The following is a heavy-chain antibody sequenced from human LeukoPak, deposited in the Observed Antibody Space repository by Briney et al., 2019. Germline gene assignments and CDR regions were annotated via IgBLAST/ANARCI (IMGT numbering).Heavy chain of an antibody. D-gene: IGHD3-16*02. CDR2: IKQDGSEK. Sequence: GGSLRLSCAASGFTFSSYWMSWVRQAPGKGLEWVANIKQDGSEKYYVDSVKGRFTISRDNAKNSLYLQMNSLRAEDTAVYYCARRAYVWGSYRHYYFDYWGQGTLVTVSS. J-gene: IGHJ4*02. CDR1: GFTFSSYW. CDR3: ARRAYVWGSYRHYYFDY. V-gene: IGHV3-7*01.